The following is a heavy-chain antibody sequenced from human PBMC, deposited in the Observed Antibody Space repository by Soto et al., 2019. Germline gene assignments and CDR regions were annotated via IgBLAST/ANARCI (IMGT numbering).Heavy chain of an antibody. CDR3: ARGMTLHLLDY. CDR1: GGSSSSGGYY. V-gene: IGHV4-31*03. CDR2: IYYRGST. J-gene: IGHJ4*02. Sequence: QVQLQESGPGLVKSSQTLSLTCTVAGGSSSSGGYYWSWIRQHPGKGLEWIGYIYYRGSTYYNPSLKSRVTISVDTPKNQCPLKLSSVTAADTAVHYCARGMTLHLLDYWGQGSLVTVSS.